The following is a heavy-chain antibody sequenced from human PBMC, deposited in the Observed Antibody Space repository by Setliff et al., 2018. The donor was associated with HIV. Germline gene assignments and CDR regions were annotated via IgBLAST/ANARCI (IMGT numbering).Heavy chain of an antibody. CDR3: ARRIFHSSFPSFDS. V-gene: IGHV4-59*05. Sequence: TSETLSLTCTISGGSISSYYWSWIRQPPGKGLEWIGSIYYSGSTYYNPSLKSRVTISVDTSKNQFSLKVTSVTAADTAVYYCARRIFHSSFPSFDSWGQGTLVTVSS. CDR2: IYYSGST. J-gene: IGHJ4*02. CDR1: GGSISSYY. D-gene: IGHD2-15*01.